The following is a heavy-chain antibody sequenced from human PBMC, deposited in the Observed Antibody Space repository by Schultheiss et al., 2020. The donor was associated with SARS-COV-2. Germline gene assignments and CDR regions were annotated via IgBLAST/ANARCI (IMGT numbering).Heavy chain of an antibody. V-gene: IGHV3-64D*06. J-gene: IGHJ3*02. CDR3: VKSMATMDFDI. CDR2: ISSNGGST. Sequence: GESLKISCSASGFTFSSYAMHWVRQAPGKGLEYVSAISSNGGSTYYADSVKGRFTISRDNSKNTLYLQMSSLRAEDTAVYYCVKSMATMDFDIWGQGTMVTVSS. CDR1: GFTFSSYA. D-gene: IGHD5-24*01.